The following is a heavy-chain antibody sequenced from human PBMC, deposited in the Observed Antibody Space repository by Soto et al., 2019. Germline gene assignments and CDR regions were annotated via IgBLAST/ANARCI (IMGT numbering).Heavy chain of an antibody. CDR1: GFPFTTYG. D-gene: IGHD3-10*01. J-gene: IGHJ4*02. Sequence: QGQLVESEGGVVQPGRSLRLSCAASGFPFTTYGMHWVREGPGKGLDWVAVISYDGSNKYYADSVKGRFTISRANSKNTLYLQMNSLRPEDTALYYCFGGQYYFDFLGKGTLVTVSS. CDR2: ISYDGSNK. V-gene: IGHV3-30*03. CDR3: FGGQYYFDF.